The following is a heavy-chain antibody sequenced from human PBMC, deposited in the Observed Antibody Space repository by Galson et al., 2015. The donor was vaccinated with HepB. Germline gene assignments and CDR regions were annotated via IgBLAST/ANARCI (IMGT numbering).Heavy chain of an antibody. D-gene: IGHD3-22*01. CDR2: IIPIFGTA. CDR3: ARGGYYYDSSGYYGPSY. Sequence: SVKVSCKASGGTFSSYAISWVRQAPGQGLEWMGGIIPIFGTANYAQKFQGRVTITADKSTSTAYMELSSLRSEDTAVYYCARGGYYYDSSGYYGPSYWGQGTLVTVSS. CDR1: GGTFSSYA. V-gene: IGHV1-69*06. J-gene: IGHJ4*02.